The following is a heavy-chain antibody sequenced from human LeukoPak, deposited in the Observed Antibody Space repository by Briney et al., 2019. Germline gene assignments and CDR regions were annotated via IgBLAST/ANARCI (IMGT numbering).Heavy chain of an antibody. V-gene: IGHV4-61*02. CDR3: ARMGTPLVHRGYYYYMNV. Sequence: SQTLSLTCTVSGGSISSGSYYWSWIRQPAGKGLEWIGRIYTSGSTNYNPSLKSRVTISVDTSKKQFSLKLSSVTAADTAVYYCARMGTPLVHRGYYYYMNVWGKGTTVTVSS. CDR2: IYTSGST. D-gene: IGHD7-27*01. CDR1: GGSISSGSYY. J-gene: IGHJ6*03.